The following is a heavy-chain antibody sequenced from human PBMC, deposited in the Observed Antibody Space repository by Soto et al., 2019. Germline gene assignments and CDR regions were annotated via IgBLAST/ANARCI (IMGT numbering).Heavy chain of an antibody. CDR1: GFTFINYA. Sequence: GGSLRLSCPASGFTFINYAMNWVLQAPGKGLEWVSAISSGGRTTYYADSVKGRFTISRDNSKNTLYLQMSSLRAEDTAVYYCAKTETGRWYIFDYWGQGTLVTVSS. CDR3: AKTETGRWYIFDY. CDR2: ISSGGRTT. J-gene: IGHJ4*02. D-gene: IGHD1-1*01. V-gene: IGHV3-23*01.